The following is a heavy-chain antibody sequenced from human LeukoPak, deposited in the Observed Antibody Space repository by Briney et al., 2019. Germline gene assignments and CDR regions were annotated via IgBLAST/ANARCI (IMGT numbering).Heavy chain of an antibody. Sequence: PGGSLRLSCAASGFTFSSYSMNWVRQAPGKGLEWVSYISSSSSTIYYADSVKGRFTISRDNAKNSLYLQMNSLRAEDTAVYYCARDSDGSGSYPDYWGQGTLVTVSS. CDR1: GFTFSSYS. CDR3: ARDSDGSGSYPDY. D-gene: IGHD3-10*01. J-gene: IGHJ4*02. V-gene: IGHV3-48*04. CDR2: ISSSSSTI.